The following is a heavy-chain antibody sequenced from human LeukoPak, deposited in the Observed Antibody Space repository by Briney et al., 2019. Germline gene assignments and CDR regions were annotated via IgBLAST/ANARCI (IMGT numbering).Heavy chain of an antibody. Sequence: ASVKVSCKASGYTFTTYAIHWVRQAPGQGLQWMGWISVSDGNTKYSQKFQGRVTLTRDTSASTAYMELTSLISEDTAVYYCARGYSGVVPAAHPDFWGQGTPVTVSS. J-gene: IGHJ4*02. V-gene: IGHV1-3*01. CDR1: GYTFTTYA. D-gene: IGHD2-2*01. CDR3: ARGYSGVVPAAHPDF. CDR2: ISVSDGNT.